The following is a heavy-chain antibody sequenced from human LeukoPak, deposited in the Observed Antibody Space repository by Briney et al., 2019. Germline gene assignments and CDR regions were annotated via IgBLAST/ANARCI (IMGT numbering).Heavy chain of an antibody. CDR3: ARYCSSTSCYDAFDI. CDR2: MNPNSGNT. CDR1: GYTFTSYD. V-gene: IGHV1-8*01. Sequence: ASVKVSCKASGYTFTSYDINWVRQATGQGLEWMGRMNPNSGNTGYAQEFQGRVTMTRSTSISTAYMELSSLRSEDTAVYYCARYCSSTSCYDAFDIWGQGTMVTVSS. D-gene: IGHD2-2*01. J-gene: IGHJ3*02.